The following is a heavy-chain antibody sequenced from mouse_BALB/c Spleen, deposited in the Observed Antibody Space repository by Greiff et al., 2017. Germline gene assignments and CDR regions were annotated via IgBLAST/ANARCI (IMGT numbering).Heavy chain of an antibody. Sequence: VMLVESGPGLVAPSPSLSITCTVSGFSLTSYGVRWVRQHPGKGLEWLGVIWGDGGTNYHSALISRLSISKDNSKSQVFLKLNSLQTDDTAAYYCAYYDGSSEIAYWGQGTLVTVSA. CDR3: AYYDGSSEIAY. CDR1: GFSLTSYG. D-gene: IGHD1-1*01. CDR2: IWGDGGT. J-gene: IGHJ3*01. V-gene: IGHV2-3*01.